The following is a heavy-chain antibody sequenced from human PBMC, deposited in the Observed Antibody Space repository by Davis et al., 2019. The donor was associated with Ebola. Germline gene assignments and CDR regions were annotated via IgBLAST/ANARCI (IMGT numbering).Heavy chain of an antibody. CDR1: GYSISSDYH. J-gene: IGHJ4*02. D-gene: IGHD4-23*01. V-gene: IGHV4-38-2*02. CDR3: ARDAGHGGDSDY. CDR2: INPRGTI. Sequence: SQTLSLTCAVSGYSISSDYHWGWIRQPPGKGLEWIGNINPRGTINYNPSLKSRVTISRDTSKNLFSLKLSSVTAADSATYYCARDAGHGGDSDYWGQGTLVTVSS.